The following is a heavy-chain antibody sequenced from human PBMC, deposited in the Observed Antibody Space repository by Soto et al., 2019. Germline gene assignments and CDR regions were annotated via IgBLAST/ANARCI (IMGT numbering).Heavy chain of an antibody. Sequence: QVHLVQSGAEVKKPGASVKVSCKGSGYAFTTYGITWVRQAPGQGLEWMGWISAHNGNTNYAQKLQGRVTVTRETSPSTAYMELRSLRSDDTAVYYCARGRYGAYWGQGALVTVSS. CDR2: ISAHNGNT. CDR3: ARGRYGAY. J-gene: IGHJ4*02. D-gene: IGHD3-10*01. CDR1: GYAFTTYG. V-gene: IGHV1-18*01.